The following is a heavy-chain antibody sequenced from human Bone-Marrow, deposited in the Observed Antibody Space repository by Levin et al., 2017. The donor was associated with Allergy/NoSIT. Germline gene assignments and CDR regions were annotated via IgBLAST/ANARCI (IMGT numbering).Heavy chain of an antibody. J-gene: IGHJ6*02. CDR3: GYDFWGYYYYGMDV. D-gene: IGHD3-3*01. CDR1: RSYW. CDR2: IKSDGSST. V-gene: IGHV3-74*01. Sequence: RSYWMHRVSQARGKGLVWVSRIKSDGSSTNYADSVRGRFTISRDNAKNTLYLQMNSLRAEDTAVYYCGYDFWGYYYYGMDVWGQGTTVTVSS.